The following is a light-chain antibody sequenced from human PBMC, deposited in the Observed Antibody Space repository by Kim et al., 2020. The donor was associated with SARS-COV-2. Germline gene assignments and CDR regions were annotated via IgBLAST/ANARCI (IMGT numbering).Light chain of an antibody. J-gene: IGKJ1*01. CDR2: AAS. Sequence: SSRDRVTITCRPRQDINVHLARYQQQPGKATKLLMYAASTLESGVPSRFSGSGSGTDFALTIGCLQSEDFATYFCQQYHTYPQTFGQGTKVDIK. CDR3: QQYHTYPQT. V-gene: IGKV1-8*01. CDR1: QDINVH.